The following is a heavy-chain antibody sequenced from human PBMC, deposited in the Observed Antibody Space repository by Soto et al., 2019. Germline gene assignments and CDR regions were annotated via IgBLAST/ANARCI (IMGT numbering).Heavy chain of an antibody. Sequence: SETLSLTCTVSGGSISSYYWSWIRQPPGNGLEWIGYIYYSGSTNYNPSLKSRVTISVDTSKNQFSLKLSSVTAEDTAVYYCARAPAGGPLGHWFDHWGQGTLVTVSS. V-gene: IGHV4-59*01. D-gene: IGHD7-27*01. J-gene: IGHJ5*02. CDR1: GGSISSYY. CDR3: ARAPAGGPLGHWFDH. CDR2: IYYSGST.